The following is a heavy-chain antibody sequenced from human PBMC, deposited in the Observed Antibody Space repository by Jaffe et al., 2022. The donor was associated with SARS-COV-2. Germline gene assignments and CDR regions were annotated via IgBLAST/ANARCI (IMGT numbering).Heavy chain of an antibody. CDR1: GFTFRTYN. CDR2: ISSSGYYI. Sequence: EVQLVESGGGLVKPGGSLRLSCAASGFTFRTYNMNWVRQAPGKGLEWVSSISSSGYYIYYADSLKGRFTISRDNAQNSLYLQMNSLRAEDTALYYCASLGFCSGGTCYEDYWGQGTLVTVSS. CDR3: ASLGFCSGGTCYEDY. D-gene: IGHD2-15*01. V-gene: IGHV3-21*01. J-gene: IGHJ4*02.